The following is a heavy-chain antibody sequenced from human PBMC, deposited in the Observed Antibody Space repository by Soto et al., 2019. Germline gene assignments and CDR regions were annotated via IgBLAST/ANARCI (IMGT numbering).Heavy chain of an antibody. CDR3: TTVPVYFDWLLLSGDYGMDV. CDR1: GFTFSNAW. CDR2: IKSKTDGGTT. Sequence: GGSLRLSCAASGFTFSNAWMNWVRQAPGKGLEWVGRIKSKTDGGTTDYAAPVKGRFTISRDDSKNTLYLQMNSLKTQDTAVYYCTTVPVYFDWLLLSGDYGMDVWGQGTTVTVSS. J-gene: IGHJ6*02. V-gene: IGHV3-15*07. D-gene: IGHD3-9*01.